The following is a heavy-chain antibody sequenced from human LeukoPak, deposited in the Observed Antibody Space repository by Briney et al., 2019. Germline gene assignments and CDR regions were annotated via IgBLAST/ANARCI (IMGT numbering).Heavy chain of an antibody. CDR3: ARDGGYSDGYSLDC. CDR1: GGSISSYY. J-gene: IGHJ4*02. V-gene: IGHV4-4*07. D-gene: IGHD5-18*01. Sequence: PSETLSLTCTVSGGSISSYYWSWIRQPAGKGLEWLGRIHISGSTNYNPSLKSRLTLSVDTSKNQFSLKLSSVTAADTAVYYCARDGGYSDGYSLDCWGQGTLVTVSS. CDR2: IHISGST.